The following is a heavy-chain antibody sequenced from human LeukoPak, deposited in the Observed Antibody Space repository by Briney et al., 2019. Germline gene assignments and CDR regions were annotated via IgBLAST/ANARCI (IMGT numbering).Heavy chain of an antibody. CDR2: ISSSGSTI. CDR1: GFTFSSYS. J-gene: IGHJ6*03. V-gene: IGHV3-48*04. Sequence: GGSLRLSCAASGFTFSSYSMNWIRQAPGKGLEWVSYISSSGSTIYYADSVKGRFTISRDNAKNSLYLQMNSLRAEDTAVYYCASRQRGDTAMVPYYYYYMDVWGKGTTVTVSS. CDR3: ASRQRGDTAMVPYYYYYMDV. D-gene: IGHD5-18*01.